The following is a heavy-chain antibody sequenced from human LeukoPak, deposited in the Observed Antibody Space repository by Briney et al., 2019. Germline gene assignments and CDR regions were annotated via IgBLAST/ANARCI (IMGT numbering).Heavy chain of an antibody. D-gene: IGHD4-11*01. CDR2: VNHSGST. CDR3: ARGRGDYSDYHFNY. V-gene: IGHV4-34*01. Sequence: PSETLSLTRVVHGGSFTGFYWSWVRQPPGRGLEWIGEVNHSGSTYYNPSLKSRVSISVDTSKKNFSLSLRSVTAADTALYFCARGRGDYSDYHFNYWGQGILVTVSS. CDR1: GGSFTGFY. J-gene: IGHJ4*02.